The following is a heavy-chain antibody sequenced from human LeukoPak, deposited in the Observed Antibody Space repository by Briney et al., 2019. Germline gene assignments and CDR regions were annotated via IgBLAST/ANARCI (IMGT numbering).Heavy chain of an antibody. D-gene: IGHD6-19*01. CDR2: IYYTGST. CDR3: ARGADTGYSSDS. Sequence: SETLSLTCTVSGASISTYYWSWIRQPPGKGLEWIGYIYYTGSTSYNPSLKSRVTMSLDASKNQFSLELNSVTPADTAVYYCARGADTGYSSDSWGQGTLVTVSS. V-gene: IGHV4-59*01. CDR1: GASISTYY. J-gene: IGHJ5*02.